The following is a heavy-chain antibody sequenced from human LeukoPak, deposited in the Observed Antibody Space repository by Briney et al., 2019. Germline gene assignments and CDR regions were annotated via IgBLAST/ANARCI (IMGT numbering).Heavy chain of an antibody. D-gene: IGHD3-22*01. CDR1: GGSTSSGDYY. CDR3: ARPYYYDSRIDP. V-gene: IGHV4-30-4*01. Sequence: SETLSLTCTVSGGSTSSGDYYWSWIRQPPGKGLEWIGYTYYSGSTYYNPSLKNRVSISVDTSKNQFSLNLSSVTAADTAVYYCARPYYYDSRIDPWGQGTLVTVSS. CDR2: TYYSGST. J-gene: IGHJ5*02.